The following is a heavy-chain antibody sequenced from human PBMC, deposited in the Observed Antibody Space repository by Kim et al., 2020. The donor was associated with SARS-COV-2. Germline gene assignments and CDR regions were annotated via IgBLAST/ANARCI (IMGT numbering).Heavy chain of an antibody. CDR1: GYSFTSYW. V-gene: IGHV5-51*01. CDR2: IYPGDSDT. Sequence: GESLKISCKGSGYSFTSYWIGWVRQMPGKGLEWMGIIYPGDSDTRYSPSFQGQVTISADKSISTAYLQWSSLKASDTAMYYCARHRLGYYYGSGSYGGYYYGMDGWGQGTTVTVSS. J-gene: IGHJ6*02. CDR3: ARHRLGYYYGSGSYGGYYYGMDG. D-gene: IGHD3-10*01.